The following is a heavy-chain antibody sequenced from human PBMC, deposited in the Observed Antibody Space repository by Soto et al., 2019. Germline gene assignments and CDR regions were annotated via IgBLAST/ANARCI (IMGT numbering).Heavy chain of an antibody. CDR3: ARGPRVSSTGTGAH. D-gene: IGHD1-1*01. J-gene: IGHJ4*02. Sequence: GGSLRLSCSVSGVTFSAYWMHCVRQVPGKGLTWVSRISDDGSTATYADSVKGRFVISRDNAKNSLYLAMNTLRADDSGLYYCARGPRVSSTGTGAHWGRGTLVTVSS. V-gene: IGHV3-74*01. CDR1: GVTFSAYW. CDR2: ISDDGSTA.